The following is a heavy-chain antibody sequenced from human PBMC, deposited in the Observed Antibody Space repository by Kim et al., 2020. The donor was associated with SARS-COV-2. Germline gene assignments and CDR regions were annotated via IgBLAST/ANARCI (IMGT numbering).Heavy chain of an antibody. V-gene: IGHV4-39*01. Sequence: SETLSLTCTVSGGSISSSSYYWGWIRQPPGKGLEWIGSIYYSGSTYYNPSLKSRVTISVDTSKNQFSLKLSSVTAADTAVYYCARAHYDGSRLAPYYFDYWGQGTLVTVSS. CDR1: GGSISSSSYY. D-gene: IGHD3-22*01. J-gene: IGHJ4*02. CDR3: ARAHYDGSRLAPYYFDY. CDR2: IYYSGST.